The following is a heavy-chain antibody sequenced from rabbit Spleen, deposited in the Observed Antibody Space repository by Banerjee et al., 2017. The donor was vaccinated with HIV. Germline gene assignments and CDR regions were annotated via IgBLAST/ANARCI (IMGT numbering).Heavy chain of an antibody. J-gene: IGHJ3*01. CDR1: GFDFNSNA. CDR2: IYPGDSAT. D-gene: IGHD5-1*01. Sequence: QSLEESGGDLVKPGASLTLTCKASGFDFNSNAMCWVRQAPGKGLEWIGCIYPGDSATAYASWAKGRFTIFKTSSTPVTLQMTSLTAADTATYFCASEANNGIYTAITRLDLWGPGALVPVS. V-gene: IGHV1S40*01. CDR3: ASEANNGIYTAITRLDL.